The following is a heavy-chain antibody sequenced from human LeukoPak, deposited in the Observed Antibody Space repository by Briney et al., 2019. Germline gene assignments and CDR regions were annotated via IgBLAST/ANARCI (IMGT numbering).Heavy chain of an antibody. CDR2: MYYSGST. V-gene: IGHV4-59*01. CDR3: ARTLLSRFDP. D-gene: IGHD3-10*01. Sequence: SESVSLTCTVSGDSISNYFWSWTRQPPGKGLEWIGYMYYSGSTNYKPSLKSRVTISVDTSTNQFSLKLTSVTAADTAVYYCARTLLSRFDPWGQESLVAVSS. J-gene: IGHJ5*02. CDR1: GDSISNYF.